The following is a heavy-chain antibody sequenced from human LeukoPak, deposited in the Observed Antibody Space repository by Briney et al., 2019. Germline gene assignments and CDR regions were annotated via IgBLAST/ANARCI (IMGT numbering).Heavy chain of an antibody. CDR1: GFTFSNYG. V-gene: IGHV3-30*02. D-gene: IGHD6-19*01. CDR2: MRYDGSNE. Sequence: GGSLRLSCAASGFTFSNYGMHWVRQAPGEGLEWMAFMRYDGSNEYYADSVKGRFTISRDNSKNTLYLQMNSLRAEDTAEYYCAKESTAYSSDWDPALDYWGQGTLVTVSS. CDR3: AKESTAYSSDWDPALDY. J-gene: IGHJ4*02.